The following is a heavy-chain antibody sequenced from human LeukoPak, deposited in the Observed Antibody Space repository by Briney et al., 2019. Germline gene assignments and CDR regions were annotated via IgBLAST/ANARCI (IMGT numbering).Heavy chain of an antibody. Sequence: PSETLSLTCTVSGGSISSSSYYWGWIRQPPGKGLEWIGSIYYSGSTYYNPSLKSRVTISVDTSKNQFPLKLDSVTAADTAVYYCAKGTSSGWYYFDYWGQGTLVTVSS. D-gene: IGHD6-19*01. CDR2: IYYSGST. J-gene: IGHJ4*02. CDR1: GGSISSSSYY. CDR3: AKGTSSGWYYFDY. V-gene: IGHV4-39*06.